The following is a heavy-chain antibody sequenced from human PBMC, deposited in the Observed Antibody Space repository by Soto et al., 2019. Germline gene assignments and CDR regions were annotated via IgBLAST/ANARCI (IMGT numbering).Heavy chain of an antibody. CDR1: GGTFSSYT. Sequence: VKVSCKASGGTFSSYTISWVRQAPGQGLEWMGRIIPILGIANYAQKFQGRVTITADKSTSTAYMELSSLRSEDTAVYYCARGRNGKHAVGVDPWSQGTLVTVSS. CDR3: ARGRNGKHAVGVDP. D-gene: IGHD6-19*01. CDR2: IIPILGIA. V-gene: IGHV1-69*02. J-gene: IGHJ5*02.